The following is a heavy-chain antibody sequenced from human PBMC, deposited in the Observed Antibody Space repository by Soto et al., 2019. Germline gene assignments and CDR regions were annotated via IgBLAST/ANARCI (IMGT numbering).Heavy chain of an antibody. CDR3: VKDLWICPDACRSGDY. V-gene: IGHV3-23*01. CDR2: ISGSGDTT. Sequence: EVQLLESGGGLVQPGGSLRLSCAASGFTFRTYAMSWVRQAPGKGLEWLSGISGSGDTTYYADSVKDRFTISRANSENTLYLQMTGLRAEDTAVYYCVKDLWICPDACRSGDYWCQGTLVTVSS. D-gene: IGHD3-3*01. CDR1: GFTFRTYA. J-gene: IGHJ4*02.